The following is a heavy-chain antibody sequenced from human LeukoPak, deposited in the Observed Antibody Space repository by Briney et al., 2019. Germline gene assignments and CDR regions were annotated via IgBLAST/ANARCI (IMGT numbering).Heavy chain of an antibody. CDR3: AKEVFGVVISYYFDY. J-gene: IGHJ4*02. CDR2: IRYDGSNK. CDR1: GIIFSSHG. V-gene: IGHV3-30*02. D-gene: IGHD3-3*01. Sequence: PGGSLRLSCAASGIIFSSHGMHWVRQAPGKGLEWVAFIRYDGSNKYYADSVKGRFTISRDNSKNTLYLQMNSLRAEDTAVYYCAKEVFGVVISYYFDYWGQGTLVTVSS.